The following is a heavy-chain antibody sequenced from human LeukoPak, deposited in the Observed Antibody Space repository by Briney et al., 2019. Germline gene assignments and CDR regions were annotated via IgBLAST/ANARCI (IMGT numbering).Heavy chain of an antibody. CDR2: INQDGSER. D-gene: IGHD3-22*01. CDR3: ARGGNYYDSSGYPIDY. V-gene: IGHV3-7*01. Sequence: PGGSLRLSCAASGFTFSSYWMNWVRQAPGKGLEWVANINQDGSERYYVDSVKGRFTISRDNAKNSLYLEMNSLRVEDTAVYYCARGGNYYDSSGYPIDYWGQGTLVTVSS. CDR1: GFTFSSYW. J-gene: IGHJ4*02.